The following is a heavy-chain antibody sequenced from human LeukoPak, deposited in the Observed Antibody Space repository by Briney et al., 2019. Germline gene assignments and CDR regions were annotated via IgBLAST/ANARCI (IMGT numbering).Heavy chain of an antibody. D-gene: IGHD3-22*01. CDR3: ARSIGGITMIVVGIDI. J-gene: IGHJ3*02. V-gene: IGHV1-18*01. CDR1: GYTFTSYG. Sequence: ASVKVSCKAPGYTFTSYGISWVRQAPGQGLEWMGWISAYNGNTNYAQKLQGRVTMTTDTSTSTAYMELRSLRSDDTAVYYCARSIGGITMIVVGIDIWGQGTMVTVSS. CDR2: ISAYNGNT.